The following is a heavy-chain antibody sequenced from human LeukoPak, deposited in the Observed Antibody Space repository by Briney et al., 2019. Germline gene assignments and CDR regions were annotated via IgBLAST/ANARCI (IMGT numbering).Heavy chain of an antibody. J-gene: IGHJ3*02. D-gene: IGHD1-26*01. Sequence: ASVKVSCKTSGYSFTTFGISWVRQAPGQDLEWMGWITGYNANTNYAQKFQGRVTMTINTSTTTVFMELRSLESDDTAVYFCARHTSGIYIPDGALEIWGQGTMVTVSS. CDR1: GYSFTTFG. CDR3: ARHTSGIYIPDGALEI. V-gene: IGHV1-18*01. CDR2: ITGYNANT.